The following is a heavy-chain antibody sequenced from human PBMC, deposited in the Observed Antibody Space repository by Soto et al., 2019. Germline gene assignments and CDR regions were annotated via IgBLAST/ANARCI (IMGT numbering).Heavy chain of an antibody. CDR1: GGSISSYY. Sequence: SLTCTVSGGSISSYYWSWIRQPPGKGLEWIGYIYYSGSTNYNPSLKSRVTISVDTSKNQFSLKLSSVTAADTAVYYCARDRSAFDIWGQGTMVTVSS. J-gene: IGHJ3*02. V-gene: IGHV4-59*01. CDR2: IYYSGST. CDR3: ARDRSAFDI.